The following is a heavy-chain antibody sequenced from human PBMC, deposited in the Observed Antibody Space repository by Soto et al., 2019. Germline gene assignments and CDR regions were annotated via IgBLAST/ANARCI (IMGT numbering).Heavy chain of an antibody. D-gene: IGHD3-10*01. CDR2: ISWNSGSI. CDR3: AKDRTSGFGDA. CDR1: GFTFDDYA. V-gene: IGHV3-9*01. J-gene: IGHJ5*02. Sequence: EVQLVESGGGLVQPGRSLRLSCAAYGFTFDDYAMHWVRQAPGKGLEWVSGISWNSGSIGYADSVKGRFTISRDNAKNSLYLQMNSLRAEDTALYYCAKDRTSGFGDAWGQGTLVTVSS.